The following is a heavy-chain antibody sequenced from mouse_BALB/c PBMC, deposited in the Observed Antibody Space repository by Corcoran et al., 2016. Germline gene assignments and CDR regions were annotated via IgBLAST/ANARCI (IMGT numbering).Heavy chain of an antibody. CDR2: INTETGEP. CDR1: GYTFTAYS. Sequence: QIQLVQSGPELKKPGETVKISCKASGYTFTAYSMHWVKQAAGKGLKGRGWINTETGEPTYADDCKGRFPFSLETSASTDYLQINNRKNEDTATYFCATTVVGYWGQGTTLTVSS. D-gene: IGHD1-1*01. J-gene: IGHJ2*01. CDR3: ATTVVGY. V-gene: IGHV9-2-1*01.